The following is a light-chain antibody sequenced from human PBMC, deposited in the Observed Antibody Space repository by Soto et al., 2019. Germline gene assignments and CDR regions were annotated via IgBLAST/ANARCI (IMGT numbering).Light chain of an antibody. CDR3: QHYNNWSPWT. V-gene: IGKV3-15*01. Sequence: DIVMTQSPATLSVSPGERATLSCRASQSVSSNLAWYQHAPGQAPRLLIYGASTRATGIPARFSGSGSGTEFTLTISSLQSEDFAVYYCQHYNNWSPWTFGQGNKVEIK. CDR2: GAS. CDR1: QSVSSN. J-gene: IGKJ1*01.